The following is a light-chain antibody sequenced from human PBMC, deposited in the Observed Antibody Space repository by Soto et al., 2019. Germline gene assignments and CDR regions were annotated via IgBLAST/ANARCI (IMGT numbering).Light chain of an antibody. V-gene: IGLV3-1*01. CDR3: QAWDSSTPYV. J-gene: IGLJ1*01. Sequence: SYELTQPPSVSVSPGQTASITCSGDKLGDKYACWYQQKPGQSPVLVIYQDSKRHSGIPERFSGSNSGNTATLTISGTQAMDEADYYCQAWDSSTPYVFGTGTKLTVL. CDR1: KLGDKY. CDR2: QDS.